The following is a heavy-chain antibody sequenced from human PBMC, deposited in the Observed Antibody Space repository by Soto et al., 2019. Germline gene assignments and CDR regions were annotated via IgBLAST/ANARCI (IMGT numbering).Heavy chain of an antibody. CDR2: ISNTSSHI. V-gene: IGHV3-21*01. CDR3: ARVRSGGSGYFDY. D-gene: IGHD2-15*01. J-gene: IGHJ4*02. Sequence: EVHLVESGGGLVKPGGSLRLSCAASGFTFSIYTMTWVRQAPGKGLEWVSSISNTSSHIYYSDSVEGRFTVSRDNAKNSLYLQVNSLRAEDTAVYYCARVRSGGSGYFDYWGQGTLVTVSS. CDR1: GFTFSIYT.